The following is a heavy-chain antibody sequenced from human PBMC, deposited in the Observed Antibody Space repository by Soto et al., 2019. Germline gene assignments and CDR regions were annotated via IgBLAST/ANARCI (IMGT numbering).Heavy chain of an antibody. D-gene: IGHD3-10*01. CDR1: GDTFSFYT. CDR2: INPIVSMS. V-gene: IGHV1-69*02. J-gene: IGHJ4*02. Sequence: QXQLVQSGTEVKKPGSSVKVSCKASGDTFSFYTXXWVRQAPGLGLEWVGRINPIVSMSNYAQKFQGRVSMTADKSTSTAYMELRSLRSDDTAMYFCAASYGSGYRAFDYWGQGALVIVSS. CDR3: AASYGSGYRAFDY.